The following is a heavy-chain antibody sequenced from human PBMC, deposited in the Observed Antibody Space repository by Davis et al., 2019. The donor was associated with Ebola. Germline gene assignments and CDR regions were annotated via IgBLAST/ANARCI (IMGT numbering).Heavy chain of an antibody. CDR3: AREMATTNDAFDI. CDR1: GFTFSNYW. CDR2: INSDGSSI. D-gene: IGHD5-24*01. Sequence: PGGSLRLSCAASGFTFSNYWMHWVRQVPGKGLVWVSRINSDGSSISYADSVKGRFTISRDNAKNMLYLQKNSLRVEDTAVYYCAREMATTNDAFDIWGQGTMVSVSS. J-gene: IGHJ3*02. V-gene: IGHV3-74*01.